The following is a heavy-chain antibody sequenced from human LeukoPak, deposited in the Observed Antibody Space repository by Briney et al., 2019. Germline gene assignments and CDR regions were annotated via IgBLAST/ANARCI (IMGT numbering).Heavy chain of an antibody. D-gene: IGHD3-10*01. CDR1: GGSISSYY. CDR2: IYYSGST. V-gene: IGHV4-59*01. CDR3: ARGGLWFGEGDFDY. J-gene: IGHJ4*02. Sequence: PSETLSLTCTVSGGSISSYYWSWIRQPPGKGLKWIGYIYYSGSTNYNPSLKSRVTISVDTSKNQFSLKLSSVTAADTAVYYCARGGLWFGEGDFDYWGQGTLVTVSS.